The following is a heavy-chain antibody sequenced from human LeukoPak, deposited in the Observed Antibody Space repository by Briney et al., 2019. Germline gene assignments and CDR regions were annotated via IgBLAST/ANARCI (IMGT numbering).Heavy chain of an antibody. CDR2: IFYSGST. CDR3: ARPSRDGYNYFDY. Sequence: KPSETLSLTCTVSGGSISSSSYYWGWIRQPPGKGLEWIGSIFYSGSTYYNPSLKSRVTISVDTSKNQFSLKLSSVTAADTAVYYCARPSRDGYNYFDYWGQGTLVTVSS. V-gene: IGHV4-39*01. D-gene: IGHD5-24*01. J-gene: IGHJ4*02. CDR1: GGSISSSSYY.